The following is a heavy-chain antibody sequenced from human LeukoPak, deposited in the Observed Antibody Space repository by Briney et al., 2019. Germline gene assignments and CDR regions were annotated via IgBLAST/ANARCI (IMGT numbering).Heavy chain of an antibody. Sequence: PGGSLRLSCAASGFTFSSYWMHWVRQDPRKGLVWVSRINGDGRNINYADSVRGRFTIFRENAKNTLYLQMNTLRVEDTAVYYCTRDLMDYDVSTGLHHYYMDVWGQGTTVTVSS. CDR1: GFTFSSYW. V-gene: IGHV3-74*01. J-gene: IGHJ6*02. CDR2: INGDGRNI. CDR3: TRDLMDYDVSTGLHHYYMDV. D-gene: IGHD3-9*01.